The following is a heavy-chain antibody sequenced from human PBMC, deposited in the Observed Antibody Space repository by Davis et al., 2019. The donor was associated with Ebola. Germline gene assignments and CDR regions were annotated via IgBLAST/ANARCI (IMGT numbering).Heavy chain of an antibody. J-gene: IGHJ4*02. V-gene: IGHV4-59*01. CDR3: ARAGGGYSYDY. D-gene: IGHD5-18*01. CDR2: IYSSGNT. CDR1: GGSISSYY. Sequence: PSETLSLTCTVSGGSISSYYWSWIRQPPGKGLEWIGYIYSSGNTNYNPSLKSRVTISVDTSKNQLFLKLSSVTAADTAVYYCARAGGGYSYDYWGQGTLVTVSS.